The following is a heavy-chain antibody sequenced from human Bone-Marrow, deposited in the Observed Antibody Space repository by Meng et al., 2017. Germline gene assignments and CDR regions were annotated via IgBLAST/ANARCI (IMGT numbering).Heavy chain of an antibody. CDR2: INHSGST. Sequence: QVQRQRWGAGLLKPSETLSLTCAVYGGSFSGYYWSWIRQPPGKGLEWIGEINHSGSTNYNPSLKSRVTISVDTSKNQFSLKLSSVTAADTAVYYCAREDRYYYDSRVDYWGQGTLVTVSS. CDR1: GGSFSGYY. CDR3: AREDRYYYDSRVDY. D-gene: IGHD3-22*01. V-gene: IGHV4-34*01. J-gene: IGHJ4*02.